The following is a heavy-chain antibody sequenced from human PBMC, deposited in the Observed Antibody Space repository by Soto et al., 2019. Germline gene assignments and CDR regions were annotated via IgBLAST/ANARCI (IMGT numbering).Heavy chain of an antibody. CDR3: ARDFRGSQLVHARHYYYYGMDV. Sequence: ASVNVSCKSSGYTFTSYYMHWVRQAPGQGLECMGIINPSGGSTSYAQKFQGRVTMTRDTSTSTVYMELSSLRSEDTAVYYCARDFRGSQLVHARHYYYYGMDVWGQGTTVTVSS. CDR2: INPSGGST. D-gene: IGHD6-6*01. J-gene: IGHJ6*02. CDR1: GYTFTSYY. V-gene: IGHV1-46*01.